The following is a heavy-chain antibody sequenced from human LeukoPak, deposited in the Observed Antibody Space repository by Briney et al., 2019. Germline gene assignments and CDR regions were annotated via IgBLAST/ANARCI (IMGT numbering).Heavy chain of an antibody. V-gene: IGHV3-33*01. CDR2: IWYDGSNK. Sequence: GGSLRLSCAASGFTFSSYGMHWVRQAPGKGLEWVAVIWYDGSNKYYADSVKGRFTISGDNAKNSLYLQMNSLRAEDTAVYYCARGMYYYDSSGYYPPSVDYWGQGTLVTVSS. CDR1: GFTFSSYG. D-gene: IGHD3-22*01. CDR3: ARGMYYYDSSGYYPPSVDY. J-gene: IGHJ4*02.